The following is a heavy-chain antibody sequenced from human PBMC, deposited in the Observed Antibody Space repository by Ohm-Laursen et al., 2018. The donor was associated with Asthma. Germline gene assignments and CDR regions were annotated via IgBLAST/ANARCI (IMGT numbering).Heavy chain of an antibody. J-gene: IGHJ6*02. CDR1: GYTFTSYY. V-gene: IGHV1-46*01. Sequence: ASVKVSCKASGYTFTSYYMHWVRQAPGQGLEWMGIINPSGGSTSYAQKFQGRVTMTRDTSTSTVYMELSSLRSEDTAVYYCARSSIVVVVSGGPYGMDVWGQGTTVTVSS. D-gene: IGHD2-15*01. CDR2: INPSGGST. CDR3: ARSSIVVVVSGGPYGMDV.